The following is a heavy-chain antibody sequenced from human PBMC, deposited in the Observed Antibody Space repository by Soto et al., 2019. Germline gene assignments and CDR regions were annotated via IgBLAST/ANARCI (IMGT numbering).Heavy chain of an antibody. J-gene: IGHJ4*02. Sequence: SVKVSCKASGGTFSSYAISWVRQAPGQGLEWMGGIIPIFGTANYAQKFQGRVTITAGESTSTAYMELSSLRSEDTAVYYCARERDGYNYFYYWGQGTLVTVSS. CDR3: ARERDGYNYFYY. D-gene: IGHD5-12*01. CDR2: IIPIFGTA. CDR1: GGTFSSYA. V-gene: IGHV1-69*13.